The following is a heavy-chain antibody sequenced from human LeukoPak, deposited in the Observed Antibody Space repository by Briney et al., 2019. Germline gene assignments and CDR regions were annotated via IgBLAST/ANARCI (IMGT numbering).Heavy chain of an antibody. CDR1: GGTFSSYA. CDR2: IIPLFGTA. D-gene: IGHD3-9*01. J-gene: IGHJ5*02. Sequence: ASVKVSRKASGGTFSSYAISWVQQAPGQGLEWMEGIIPLFGTAQHPQKFQDRITITADESPNTAYLEPSILRSEDTAVYYCASRLRYLPIWFDPWGQGTLVTVSS. V-gene: IGHV1-69*01. CDR3: ASRLRYLPIWFDP.